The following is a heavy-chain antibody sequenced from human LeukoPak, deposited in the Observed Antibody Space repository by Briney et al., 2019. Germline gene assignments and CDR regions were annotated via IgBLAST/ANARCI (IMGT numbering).Heavy chain of an antibody. CDR1: GYTLSDYY. V-gene: IGHV1-2*02. CDR3: AREYSSGTDY. J-gene: IGHJ4*02. D-gene: IGHD6-19*01. Sequence: ASVKVSCKASGYTLSDYYMHWVRQAPGQGLEWMGWINPNSGDTKYAQNLQGRVTLTSDTSINTAYMELTRLRSDDTAVYYCAREYSSGTDYWGQGTLVTVSS. CDR2: INPNSGDT.